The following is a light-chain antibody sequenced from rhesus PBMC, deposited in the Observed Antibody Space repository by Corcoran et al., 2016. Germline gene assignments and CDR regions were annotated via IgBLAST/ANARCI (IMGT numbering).Light chain of an antibody. CDR3: QQYNSVPFS. Sequence: DIQMTQSPSSLYASVGDTVTITCRASQGISSYLAWYQQKPGKAPKALIAYAVTLESGVPSRFSGSGSGTECTRTINSLQPEDFATYYCQQYNSVPFSFGPRTKLDIK. J-gene: IGKJ3*01. CDR1: QGISSY. CDR2: YAV. V-gene: IGKV1-37*01.